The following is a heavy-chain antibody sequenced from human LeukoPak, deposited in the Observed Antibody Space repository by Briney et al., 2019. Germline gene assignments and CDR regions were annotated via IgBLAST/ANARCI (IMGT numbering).Heavy chain of an antibody. V-gene: IGHV4-61*08. Sequence: SETLSLTCTVSGGSISSGGYYWSWIRQHPGKGLEWIGYIYYSGSTNYNPSPKSRVTISVDTSKNQFSLKLSSVTAADTAVYYCARVRRGITGTTSYFDYWGQGTLVTVSS. CDR1: GGSISSGGYY. D-gene: IGHD1-7*01. CDR2: IYYSGST. J-gene: IGHJ4*02. CDR3: ARVRRGITGTTSYFDY.